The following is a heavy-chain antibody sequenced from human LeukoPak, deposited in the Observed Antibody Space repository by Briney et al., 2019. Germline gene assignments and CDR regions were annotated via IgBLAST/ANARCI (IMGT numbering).Heavy chain of an antibody. Sequence: GGSLRLSCAASGFTFSSYAMSWVRQAPGKGLEWVSAISGSGGSTYYADSVKGRFTISRDNSKNTPCLQMNSLRAEDTAVYYCAKDPVYCSSTSCYFGGLNYFDYWGQGTLVTVSS. CDR3: AKDPVYCSSTSCYFGGLNYFDY. D-gene: IGHD2-2*01. J-gene: IGHJ4*02. V-gene: IGHV3-23*01. CDR1: GFTFSSYA. CDR2: ISGSGGST.